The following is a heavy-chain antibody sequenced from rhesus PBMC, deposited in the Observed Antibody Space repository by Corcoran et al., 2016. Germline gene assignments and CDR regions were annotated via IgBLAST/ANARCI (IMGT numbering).Heavy chain of an antibody. D-gene: IGHD4-17*01. J-gene: IGHJ4*01. CDR3: ARGVYGP. CDR1: GGSISSNY. V-gene: IGHV4S11*01. Sequence: QVQLQESGTELVKPSETLSLTCAVSGGSISSNYWRWIRQPPGKGLDWIGYIGGRSGSTTHTPSLKIRVTLAVDTSKTQLSLKRNSVTAADTAVYFCARGVYGPWGQGVLVTVSS. CDR2: IGGRSGST.